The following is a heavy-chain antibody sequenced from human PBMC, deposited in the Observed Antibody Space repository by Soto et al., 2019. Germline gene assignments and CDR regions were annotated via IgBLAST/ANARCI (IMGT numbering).Heavy chain of an antibody. Sequence: QVQVVQSGDEVKKPGASVKVSCKASGYTFTNYGFSWVRQAPGQGLEWMGRISGYNGNTKYAEKFQGRVTMTTDTSTSTAHMVLRSLRSDDTAVYYCAREGQAPYYYYGMDVWGQGTAVTVSS. J-gene: IGHJ6*02. CDR1: GYTFTNYG. V-gene: IGHV1-18*01. CDR2: ISGYNGNT. CDR3: AREGQAPYYYYGMDV.